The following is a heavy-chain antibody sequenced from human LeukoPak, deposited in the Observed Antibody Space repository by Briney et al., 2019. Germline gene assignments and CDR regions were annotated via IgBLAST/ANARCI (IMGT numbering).Heavy chain of an antibody. J-gene: IGHJ5*02. CDR2: IIPILGIA. V-gene: IGHV1-69*04. CDR3: AREPRYYYDSSGYLVDP. Sequence: SVKVSCKASGGTFSSYAISWVRQAPGQGLEWMGRIIPILGIANYAQKLQGRVTITADKSTSTAYMELSSLRSEDTAVYYCAREPRYYYDSSGYLVDPWGQGTLVTVSS. CDR1: GGTFSSYA. D-gene: IGHD3-22*01.